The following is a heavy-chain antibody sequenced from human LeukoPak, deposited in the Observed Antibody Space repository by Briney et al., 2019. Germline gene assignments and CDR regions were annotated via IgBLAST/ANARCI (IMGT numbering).Heavy chain of an antibody. D-gene: IGHD3-3*01. Sequence: SSETLSLTCTVSGGSISSGSYYWSWIRQPAGKGLEWIGRIYTSGSTNYNPSLKSRVTISVGTSKNQFSLKLSSVTAADTAVYYCARRFVSDFWSGPNWFDPWGQGTLVTVSS. CDR1: GGSISSGSYY. V-gene: IGHV4-61*02. J-gene: IGHJ5*02. CDR3: ARRFVSDFWSGPNWFDP. CDR2: IYTSGST.